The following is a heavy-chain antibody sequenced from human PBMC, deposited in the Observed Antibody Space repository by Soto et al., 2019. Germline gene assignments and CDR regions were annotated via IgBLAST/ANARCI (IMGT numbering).Heavy chain of an antibody. CDR1: GFSLSTSGVG. V-gene: IGHV2-5*01. J-gene: IGHJ4*02. CDR2: IYWNDDK. D-gene: IGHD3-16*02. CDR3: ELQMIMFGGVIPKY. Sequence: VSGPTLVNPTQTLTLTCTFSGFSLSTSGVGGGWIRQPPGKALEWLALIYWNDDKRYSPSLKSRLTITKNTSKNQVVLTMTNMDPVDTAIYYCELQMIMFGGVIPKYWGQGTLVTVSS.